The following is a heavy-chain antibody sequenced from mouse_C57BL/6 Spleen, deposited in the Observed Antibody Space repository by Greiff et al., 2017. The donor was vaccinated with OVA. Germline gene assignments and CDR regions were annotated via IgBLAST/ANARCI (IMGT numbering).Heavy chain of an antibody. J-gene: IGHJ1*03. CDR1: GFSLTSYA. V-gene: IGHV2-9-1*01. D-gene: IGHD1-1*01. CDR2: IWTGGGT. Sequence: VQRVESGPGLVAPSQSLSITCTVSGFSLTSYAISWVRQPPGKGLEWLGVIWTGGGTNYNSALKSRLSISKDNSKSQVFLKMNSLQTDDTARYYCARENYGSSPYWYFDVWGTGTTVTVSS. CDR3: ARENYGSSPYWYFDV.